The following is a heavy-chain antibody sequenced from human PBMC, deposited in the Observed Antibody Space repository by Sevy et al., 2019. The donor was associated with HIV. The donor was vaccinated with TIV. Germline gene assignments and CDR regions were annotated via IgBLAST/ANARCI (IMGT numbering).Heavy chain of an antibody. Sequence: GGSLRLSCAASGFTFSSYAMHWVHQAPGKGLEWVAVISYDGSNKYYADSVKGRFTISRDNSKNTLYLQMNSLRAEDTAVYYCARARYCISTSCYGGEFDYWGQGTLVTVSS. CDR3: ARARYCISTSCYGGEFDY. J-gene: IGHJ4*02. D-gene: IGHD2-2*01. CDR2: ISYDGSNK. V-gene: IGHV3-30-3*01. CDR1: GFTFSSYA.